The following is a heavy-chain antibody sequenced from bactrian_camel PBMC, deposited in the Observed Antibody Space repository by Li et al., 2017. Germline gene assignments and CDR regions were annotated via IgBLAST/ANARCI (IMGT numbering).Heavy chain of an antibody. CDR3: AARDGRCGSSWSTYEYNW. D-gene: IGHD1*01. J-gene: IGHJ4*01. CDR1: GLTTTHNA. V-gene: IGHV3S31*01. CDR2: IRTDLVST. Sequence: DVQLVESGGGSAQAGGSLRLACTASGLTTTHNAVAWFRQSPGKEREGVAAIRTDLVSTYYADSVEGRFTISRDNDKMIVYLQLNDLRPEDTAMYSCAARDGRCGSSWSTYEYNWWGQGTQVTVS.